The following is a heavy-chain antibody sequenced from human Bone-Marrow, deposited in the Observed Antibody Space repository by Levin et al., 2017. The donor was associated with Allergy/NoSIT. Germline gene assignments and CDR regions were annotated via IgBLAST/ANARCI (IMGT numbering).Heavy chain of an antibody. CDR3: VRDI. CDR1: GSTFSTNE. Sequence: GGSLRLSCAASGSTFSTNEMHWVRQALGKGLEWISYISGSGDTIYYADSVKGRFTISRDNAKNSLYLQMNSLRVEDTAVYYCVRDIWGQGTLVTVSS. V-gene: IGHV3-48*03. J-gene: IGHJ4*02. CDR2: ISGSGDTI.